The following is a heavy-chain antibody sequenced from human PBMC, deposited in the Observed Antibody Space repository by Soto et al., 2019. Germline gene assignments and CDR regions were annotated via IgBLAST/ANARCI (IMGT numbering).Heavy chain of an antibody. V-gene: IGHV1-69*12. CDR3: DSQPRYYYDSSGPY. CDR1: GGTFSSYA. CDR2: IIPIFGTA. J-gene: IGHJ4*02. D-gene: IGHD3-22*01. Sequence: QVQLVQSGAEVKKPGSSVKVSCKASGGTFSSYAISWVRQAPGQGLEWMGGIIPIFGTANYAQKFQGRVTITADESTSTAYMERSSLRSEDTAVYYCDSQPRYYYDSSGPYWGQGTLVTVSS.